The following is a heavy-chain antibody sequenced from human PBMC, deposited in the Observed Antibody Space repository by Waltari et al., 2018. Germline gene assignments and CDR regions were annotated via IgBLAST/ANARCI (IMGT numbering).Heavy chain of an antibody. Sequence: QVQLVQSGAEVKRPGASVTVSCQASGYTFSTYDISWVRQAPGQGLEWMGWMSPNSGKSGYAQRFQSRVTLTRNSSISTAYMELSSLRSDDTAVYYCARRRGSYLANWFDTWGQGTLVTVSS. CDR3: ARRRGSYLANWFDT. J-gene: IGHJ5*02. CDR2: MSPNSGKS. V-gene: IGHV1-8*01. D-gene: IGHD1-26*01. CDR1: GYTFSTYD.